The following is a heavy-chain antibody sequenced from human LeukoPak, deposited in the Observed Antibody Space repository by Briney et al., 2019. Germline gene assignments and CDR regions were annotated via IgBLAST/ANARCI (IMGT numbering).Heavy chain of an antibody. D-gene: IGHD6-19*01. CDR1: GFTFSSYG. CDR3: AKDQSIAVAYFDY. CDR2: ISYDGSNK. J-gene: IGHJ4*02. Sequence: GGSLRLSCAASGFTFSSYGMHLVRQAPGKGLEWVAVISYDGSNKYYADSVKGRFTISRDNSKNTLYLQMNSLRAEDTAVYYCAKDQSIAVAYFDYWGQGTLVTVSS. V-gene: IGHV3-30*18.